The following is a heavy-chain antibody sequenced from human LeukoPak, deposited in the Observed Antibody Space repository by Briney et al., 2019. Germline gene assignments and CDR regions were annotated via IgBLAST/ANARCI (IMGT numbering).Heavy chain of an antibody. V-gene: IGHV4-34*01. CDR1: GESFSGYS. Sequence: SETLSLTRVVYGESFSGYSWSWIRQPPGKGLEWIGEINQRRNTNYNPSLKSRVTISIDTSKNQFSLKLSSVTAADTAVYYCARHGWHAWYSDLWGRGTLVTVSS. CDR2: INQRRNT. D-gene: IGHD6-19*01. J-gene: IGHJ2*01. CDR3: ARHGWHAWYSDL.